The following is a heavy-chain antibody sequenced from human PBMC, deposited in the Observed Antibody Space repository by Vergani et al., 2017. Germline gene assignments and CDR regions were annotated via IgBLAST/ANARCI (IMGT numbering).Heavy chain of an antibody. Sequence: QVQLVQSGAEVKKPGSSVKVSCKASGGTFSSYAISWVRQAPGQGLEWMGGIIPIFGTANYAQKFQGRVTITADKSTSTAYMELSSLRSEDTAVYYCAIAEALVVVPAAGYNWFDPWGQGTLVTVSS. J-gene: IGHJ5*02. CDR1: GGTFSSYA. V-gene: IGHV1-69*06. CDR2: IIPIFGTA. CDR3: AIAEALVVVPAAGYNWFDP. D-gene: IGHD2-2*01.